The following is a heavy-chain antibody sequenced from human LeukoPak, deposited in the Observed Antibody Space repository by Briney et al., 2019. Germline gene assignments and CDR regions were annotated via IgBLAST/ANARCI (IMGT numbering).Heavy chain of an antibody. V-gene: IGHV3-72*01. CDR2: IRKKTNSYST. CDR1: GFTFSDHY. J-gene: IGHJ4*02. Sequence: GGSLRLSCAASGFTFSDHYMDCVRQAPGKGRVCVARIRKKTNSYSTEYAASVKGRFTISRDDSQNSLYLQMNSLRTEDTAVYYCTRDFDSSGYHGLDDWGQGTLVTVPS. CDR3: TRDFDSSGYHGLDD. D-gene: IGHD3-22*01.